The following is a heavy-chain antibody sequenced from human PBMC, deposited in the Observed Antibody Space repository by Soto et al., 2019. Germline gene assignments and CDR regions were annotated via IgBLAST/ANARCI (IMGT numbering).Heavy chain of an antibody. D-gene: IGHD3-10*01. Sequence: QLQLQESGPGLVKPSETLSLTCTVSGASISSDNYYWGWIRQPPGEGLEWIGSIHYGGRTYHNPSLKSRVTISVDTSKNQFSLKLSSVTAADTAVYYCARHDGVLLWFGEATVPRWFDPWGQGTLVTVSS. CDR1: GASISSDNYY. CDR3: ARHDGVLLWFGEATVPRWFDP. V-gene: IGHV4-39*01. CDR2: IHYGGRT. J-gene: IGHJ5*02.